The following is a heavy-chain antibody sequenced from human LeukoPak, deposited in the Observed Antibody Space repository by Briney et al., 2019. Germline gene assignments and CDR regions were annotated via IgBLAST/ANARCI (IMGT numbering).Heavy chain of an antibody. CDR1: GFSFSNYW. J-gene: IGHJ4*02. V-gene: IGHV3-74*01. D-gene: IGHD3-10*01. CDR3: VVDLSGSADY. Sequence: GGSLRLSCAASGFSFSNYWFHWVRQAPGEGLVWVSRTNEHGTIINYADSVKGRSTISRDNARNTLYLQMNSLRTEDSALYYCVVDLSGSADYWGQGTLVTVSS. CDR2: TNEHGTII.